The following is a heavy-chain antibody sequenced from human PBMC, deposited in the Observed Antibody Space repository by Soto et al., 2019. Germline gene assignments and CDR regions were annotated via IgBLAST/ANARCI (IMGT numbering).Heavy chain of an antibody. CDR3: ARDPSLGSYYSIIYYYYGMDV. V-gene: IGHV3-21*01. Sequence: PGGSLRLSCAASGFTFSSYSMNWVRQAPGKGLEWVSSISSSSSYIYYADSVKGRFTISRDNAKNSLYLQMNSLRAEDTAVYYCARDPSLGSYYSIIYYYYGMDVWGQGTTVTVSS. J-gene: IGHJ6*02. CDR1: GFTFSSYS. CDR2: ISSSSSYI. D-gene: IGHD1-26*01.